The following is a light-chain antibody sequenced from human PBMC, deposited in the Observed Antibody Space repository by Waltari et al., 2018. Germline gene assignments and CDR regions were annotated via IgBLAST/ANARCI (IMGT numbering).Light chain of an antibody. CDR1: SSDIGGYNY. CDR2: EVT. V-gene: IGLV2-11*01. J-gene: IGLJ2*01. CDR3: NSYAGSNTFL. Sequence: QAALTQPRSVSGSPGQSVTISCTGTSSDIGGYNYVSWYQQHPGTAPKLIIYEVTKRPSGVSDRFSGSKSGNTASLTISGLQAEDEADYYCNSYAGSNTFLFGGGTRLTVL.